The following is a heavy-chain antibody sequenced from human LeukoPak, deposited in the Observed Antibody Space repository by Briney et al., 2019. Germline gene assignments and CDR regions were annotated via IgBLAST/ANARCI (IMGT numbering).Heavy chain of an antibody. D-gene: IGHD1-26*01. V-gene: IGHV1-18*01. CDR2: VSAYTGDT. CDR3: ARDCTHGYSGSYWPYYYYYYMDV. CDR1: GYTFTNYG. Sequence: AASVKVSCKASGYTFTNYGINWVRQAPGQGLEWLGWVSAYTGDTSYAQKLQGRVTMTRDTSISTAYMELSRLRSDDTAVYYCARDCTHGYSGSYWPYYYYYYMDVWGKGTTVTISS. J-gene: IGHJ6*03.